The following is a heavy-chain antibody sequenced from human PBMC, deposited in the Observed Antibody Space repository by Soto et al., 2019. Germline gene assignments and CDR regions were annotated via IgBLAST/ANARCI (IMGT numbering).Heavy chain of an antibody. CDR3: ARDFSGYDLGSSYYMDV. V-gene: IGHV3-66*01. CDR2: IYSGGST. D-gene: IGHD5-12*01. J-gene: IGHJ6*03. Sequence: GGSLRLASAASGFTVSSNYMSWVRQAPGKGLEWVSVIYSGGSTYYADSVKGRFTISRDNSKNTLYLQMNSLRAEDTAVYYCARDFSGYDLGSSYYMDVWGKGTTVTVSS. CDR1: GFTVSSNY.